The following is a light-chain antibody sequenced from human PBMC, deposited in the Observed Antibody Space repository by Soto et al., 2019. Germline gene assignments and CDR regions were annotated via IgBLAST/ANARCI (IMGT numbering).Light chain of an antibody. CDR3: QQLAGTPYT. CDR2: AAS. V-gene: IGKV1-9*01. Sequence: DIQLTQSPSFLSASVGDRVTITCRASQGISSYLAWYQRKPGKAPKLLIYAASTLQSGVPSRFSGSESGTEFTLTISSLQPEDFATYYCQQLAGTPYTFGQGTKLEIK. J-gene: IGKJ2*01. CDR1: QGISSY.